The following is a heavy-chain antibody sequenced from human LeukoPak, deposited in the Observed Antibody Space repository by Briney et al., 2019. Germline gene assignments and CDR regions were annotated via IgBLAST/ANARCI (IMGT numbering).Heavy chain of an antibody. V-gene: IGHV3-9*01. CDR2: ISWNSGSI. CDR3: AKESLPSSGYYFEYFQH. J-gene: IGHJ1*01. Sequence: GGSLRLSCAASGFTFDDYAMHWVRQAPGKGLEWVSGISWNSGSIGYADSVKGRFTISRDNAKNSLYLQMNSLRAEDTALYYCAKESLPSSGYYFEYFQHWGQGTLVTVSS. CDR1: GFTFDDYA. D-gene: IGHD3-22*01.